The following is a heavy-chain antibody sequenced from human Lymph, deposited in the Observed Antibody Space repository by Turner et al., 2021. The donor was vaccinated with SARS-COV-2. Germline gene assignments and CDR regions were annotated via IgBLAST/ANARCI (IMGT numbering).Heavy chain of an antibody. J-gene: IGHJ5*02. CDR1: GGPISSYY. D-gene: IGHD3-10*01. CDR2: IYTSGST. V-gene: IGHV4-4*07. Sequence: QVQLQESGPGLVKPSETLSLTCTVSGGPISSYYWTWIRQPAGKGLEWIGRIYTSGSTNYNPSLKSRVTMSVDTSKNQFSLKLSSVTAADTAVYYCARVLKIPRELLWFGEPEGDNWFDPWGQGTLVTVSS. CDR3: ARVLKIPRELLWFGEPEGDNWFDP.